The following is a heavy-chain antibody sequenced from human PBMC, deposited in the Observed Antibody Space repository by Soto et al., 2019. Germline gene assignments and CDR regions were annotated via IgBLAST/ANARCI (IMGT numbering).Heavy chain of an antibody. CDR3: ARRANVPSWYFDL. Sequence: QVQLQESGPGLVKPSETLSLTCTVSGASISRTSSYWGWIRQPPGKGLGWIASINYSGTTYYNPSLKSRVTMSVDTSRNQFSLRLTSVTAADTGIYFCARRANVPSWYFDLWGREKPVIVSS. CDR1: GASISRTSSY. CDR2: INYSGTT. D-gene: IGHD3-10*02. J-gene: IGHJ2*01. V-gene: IGHV4-39*01.